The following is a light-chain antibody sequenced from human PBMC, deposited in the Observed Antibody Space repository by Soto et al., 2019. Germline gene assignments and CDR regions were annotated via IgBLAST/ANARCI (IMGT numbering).Light chain of an antibody. CDR3: QQLYSYPLT. V-gene: IGKV1-9*01. CDR2: AAS. CDR1: QGISSY. Sequence: DVQMTQSPSTLSASVGDRFTITCRASQGISSYLAWYQQKPGKAPKLLIYAASTLQSGVPSRFSGSGSGTEFTLTITSLQPEDFAAYYCQQLYSYPLTFGGGTKVDIK. J-gene: IGKJ4*01.